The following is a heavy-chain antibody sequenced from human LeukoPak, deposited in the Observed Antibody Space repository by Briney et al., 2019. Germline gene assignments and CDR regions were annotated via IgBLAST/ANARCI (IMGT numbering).Heavy chain of an antibody. D-gene: IGHD3-3*01. CDR3: ARDKIFAAAFDI. Sequence: GGSLRLSCAGSGLTLSNYAISWVRQAPGKGLEWVSSISSSSSYIYYADSVKGRFTISRDNAKNSLYLQMNSLRAEDTAVYYCARDKIFAAAFDIWGQGTMVTVSS. V-gene: IGHV3-21*01. CDR2: ISSSSSYI. J-gene: IGHJ3*02. CDR1: GLTLSNYA.